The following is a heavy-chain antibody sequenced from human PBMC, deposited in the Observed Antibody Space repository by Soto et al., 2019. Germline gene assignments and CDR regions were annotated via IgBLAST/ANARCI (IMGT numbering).Heavy chain of an antibody. D-gene: IGHD3-16*02. CDR1: GGSISSYY. V-gene: IGHV4-59*01. CDR3: ARDGLYLDY. CDR2: IYYSGST. Sequence: TSETLSLTCTVSGGSISSYYWSWIRQPPGKGLEWIGYIYYSGSTNYNPSLKSRVTISVDTSKNQFSLKLSSVTAADTAVYYCARDGLYLDYWGQGTLVTVSS. J-gene: IGHJ4*02.